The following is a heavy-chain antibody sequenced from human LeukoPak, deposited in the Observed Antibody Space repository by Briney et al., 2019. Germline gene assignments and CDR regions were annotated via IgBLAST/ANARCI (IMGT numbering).Heavy chain of an antibody. J-gene: IGHJ6*03. V-gene: IGHV1-2*02. CDR3: ARGGISARPNYYYFSYYMDV. Sequence: ASVKVSCKASGYTFTGYYMHWVRQAPGQGLEWMGWINPNSGGTNYAQKFQGRVTMTRDTSITTAYMALSRLTSDDTAVYYCARGGISARPNYYYFSYYMDVWGKGTTVIVSS. CDR2: INPNSGGT. CDR1: GYTFTGYY. D-gene: IGHD6-6*01.